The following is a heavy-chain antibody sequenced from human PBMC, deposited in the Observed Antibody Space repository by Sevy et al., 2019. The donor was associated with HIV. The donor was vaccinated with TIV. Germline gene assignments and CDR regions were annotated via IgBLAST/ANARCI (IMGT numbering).Heavy chain of an antibody. Sequence: GGSLRLSCAASGFTFGSYAMHWVRQAPGKGLEWVAVISYDGSNKYYADSVKGRFTISRDNSKNTLYLQMNSLRAEDTAVYYCARDAPVGATTFWFDPWGQGTLVTVSS. J-gene: IGHJ5*02. CDR3: ARDAPVGATTFWFDP. CDR1: GFTFGSYA. D-gene: IGHD1-26*01. V-gene: IGHV3-30-3*01. CDR2: ISYDGSNK.